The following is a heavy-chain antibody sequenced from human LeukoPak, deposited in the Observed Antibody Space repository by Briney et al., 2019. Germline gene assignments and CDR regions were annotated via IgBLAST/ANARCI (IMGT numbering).Heavy chain of an antibody. Sequence: PSETLSLTCSVTGDSFSGSTSDWAWIRQPPGKGLEWIANIYYRGSTHYSPSLESRVTISVDTSKNQFSLRLSSVTAADTAVYYCARVGVRTYCGSGCYSDYFDIWGQGTLVTVSS. CDR2: IYYRGST. CDR3: ARVGVRTYCGSGCYSDYFDI. D-gene: IGHD2-21*02. J-gene: IGHJ4*02. CDR1: GDSFSGSTSD. V-gene: IGHV4-39*07.